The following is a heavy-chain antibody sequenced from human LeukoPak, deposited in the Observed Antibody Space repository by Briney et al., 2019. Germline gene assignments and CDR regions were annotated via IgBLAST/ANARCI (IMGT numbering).Heavy chain of an antibody. J-gene: IGHJ5*02. V-gene: IGHV4-59*01. D-gene: IGHD2-21*02. CDR3: ARDGDENWFDP. CDR1: GGSISSYY. Sequence: PSETLSLTCTVSGGSISSYYWSWIRQPPGKGLEWIGYIYYSGNTNYNPSLKSRVTISVDTSKNQFSLKLSSVTAADTAVYYCARDGDENWFDPWGQGTLVTVSS. CDR2: IYYSGNT.